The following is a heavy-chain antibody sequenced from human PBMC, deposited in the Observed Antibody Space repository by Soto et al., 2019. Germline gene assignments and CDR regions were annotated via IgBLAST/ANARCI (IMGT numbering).Heavy chain of an antibody. D-gene: IGHD3-10*01. J-gene: IGHJ5*02. Sequence: SETLSLTCTVSGGSISSYYWSWIRQPPGKGLEWIGYIYYSGSTNYNPSLKSRVTISVDTSKNQFSLKLSSVTAADTAVYYCARHRGSGSYYGNWIDPWGQGTLVTVSS. V-gene: IGHV4-59*08. CDR2: IYYSGST. CDR1: GGSISSYY. CDR3: ARHRGSGSYYGNWIDP.